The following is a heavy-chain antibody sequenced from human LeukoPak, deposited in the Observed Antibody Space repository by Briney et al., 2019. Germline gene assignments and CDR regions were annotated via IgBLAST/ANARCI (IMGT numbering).Heavy chain of an antibody. Sequence: GRSLRVSCAASGFTFSSYGMHCVRQASGKGLEWVAVIWYDGSNKYYADSVRGRFTISRDNSKNTLYLQMNSLRAEDTAVYYCARTYGYSSGHINYWGQGTLVTVSS. V-gene: IGHV3-33*01. J-gene: IGHJ4*02. CDR2: IWYDGSNK. CDR1: GFTFSSYG. CDR3: ARTYGYSSGHINY. D-gene: IGHD5-18*01.